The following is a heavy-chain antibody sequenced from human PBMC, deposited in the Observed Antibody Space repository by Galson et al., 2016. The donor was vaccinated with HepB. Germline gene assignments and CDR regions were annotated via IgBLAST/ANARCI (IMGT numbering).Heavy chain of an antibody. J-gene: IGHJ4*03. Sequence: SLRLSCAASGFTFSSYAMHWVRQAPGKGLEWVASISTRRTTYYSDSVQGRFTISRDNSNNTLYLQMNGLRAEDTAVYYCAKERLVRRIFDHWGQGTTVTVSS. D-gene: IGHD1-1*01. V-gene: IGHV3-23*01. CDR1: GFTFSSYA. CDR3: AKERLVRRIFDH. CDR2: ISTRRTT.